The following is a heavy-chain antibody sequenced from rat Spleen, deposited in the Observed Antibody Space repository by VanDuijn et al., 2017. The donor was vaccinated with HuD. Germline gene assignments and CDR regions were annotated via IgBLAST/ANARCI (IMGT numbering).Heavy chain of an antibody. CDR1: GFTFSNYD. D-gene: IGHD4-4*01. Sequence: EVQLVESGGGLVQPGRSMKLSCAASGFTFSNYDMAWVRQAPTKGLEWVASISYDGSSTYYRDSVKGRFTISRNNAKSTLYLQMDSLRSEDTATYYCTRDSGFYYWGQGVMVTVSS. V-gene: IGHV5-20*01. CDR2: ISYDGSST. CDR3: TRDSGFYY. J-gene: IGHJ2*01.